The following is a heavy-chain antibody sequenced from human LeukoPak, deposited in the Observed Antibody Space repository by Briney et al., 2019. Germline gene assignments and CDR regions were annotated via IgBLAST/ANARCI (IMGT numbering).Heavy chain of an antibody. V-gene: IGHV1-18*01. D-gene: IGHD3-16*02. CDR3: ARWYFDYIWGTHRYDYFDY. CDR2: INGYNGDT. CDR1: GYSFTTYG. J-gene: IGHJ4*02. Sequence: GGSVKVSCKASGYSFTTYGISWVRQAPGQGLEWMGWINGYNGDTNYAQTLQGRVIMTTDTSTGTAYMELRSLRHDDTAVYYCARWYFDYIWGTHRYDYFDYWGQGTLVTVTS.